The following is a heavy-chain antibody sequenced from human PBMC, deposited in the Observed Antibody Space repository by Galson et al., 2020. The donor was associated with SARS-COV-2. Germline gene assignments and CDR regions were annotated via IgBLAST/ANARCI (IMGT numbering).Heavy chain of an antibody. Sequence: SGPTLVKPTQTLTLTCTFSGFSLSTSGMCVSWIREPPGKALEWLALIDWDDEKYYRTSLKTRLTISKETSKNQVVLTMTNMDPVDTATYYCGRIGYDILTGSGYYGMDVWGQGTTVTVSS. J-gene: IGHJ6*02. CDR3: GRIGYDILTGSGYYGMDV. D-gene: IGHD3-9*01. V-gene: IGHV2-70*01. CDR1: GFSLSTSGMC. CDR2: IDWDDEK.